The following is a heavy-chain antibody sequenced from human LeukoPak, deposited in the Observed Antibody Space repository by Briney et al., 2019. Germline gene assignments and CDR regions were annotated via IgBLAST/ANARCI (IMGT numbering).Heavy chain of an antibody. J-gene: IGHJ6*02. V-gene: IGHV3-74*01. Sequence: GGSLRLSCAASGFTFSNYWMHWVRQAPGKGLVWVSRINSDGSSTAYADSVKGRFTISRDNAKNTLDLQVNSLRAEDSAVYYCTRGGYSYGIYGMDVWGQGTTVTISS. CDR1: GFTFSNYW. CDR3: TRGGYSYGIYGMDV. CDR2: INSDGSST. D-gene: IGHD5-18*01.